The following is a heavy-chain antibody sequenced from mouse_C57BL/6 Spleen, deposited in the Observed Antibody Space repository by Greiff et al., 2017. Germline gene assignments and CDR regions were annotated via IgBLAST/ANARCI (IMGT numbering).Heavy chain of an antibody. CDR3: ARDRAYYYGSSYYFDY. CDR2: ILPGSGST. V-gene: IGHV1-9*01. J-gene: IGHJ2*01. D-gene: IGHD1-1*01. Sequence: QVQLKQSGAELMKPGASVKLSCKATGYTFTGYWIEWVKQRPGHGLEWIGEILPGSGSTNYNEKFKGKATFTADTSSNTAYMQLSSLTTEDSAIYYCARDRAYYYGSSYYFDYWGQGTTLTVSS. CDR1: GYTFTGYW.